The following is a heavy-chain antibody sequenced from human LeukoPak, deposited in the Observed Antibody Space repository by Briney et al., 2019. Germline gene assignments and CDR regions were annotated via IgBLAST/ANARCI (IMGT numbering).Heavy chain of an antibody. CDR2: INQDGSGK. Sequence: GGSLRLSCVASGFTFSSSWMSWIRQAPGKGLEWVANINQDGSGKYYVDSVKGRFTISRDNAKNSVYLQMNSLRVEDTAVYYCARGTLRYCSSTSCSSDYWGQGTLVTASS. V-gene: IGHV3-7*01. J-gene: IGHJ4*02. D-gene: IGHD2-2*01. CDR1: GFTFSSSW. CDR3: ARGTLRYCSSTSCSSDY.